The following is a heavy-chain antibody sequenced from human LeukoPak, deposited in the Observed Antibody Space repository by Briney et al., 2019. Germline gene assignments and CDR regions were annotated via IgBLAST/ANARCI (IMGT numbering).Heavy chain of an antibody. CDR1: GGSISTSSYY. CDR2: IYYSGST. V-gene: IGHV4-30-4*08. J-gene: IGHJ3*02. CDR3: ARGFDAHNAFDI. Sequence: SETLSLTCTVSGGSISTSSYYWGWIRQPPGKGLEWIGYIYYSGSTSYNPSLKSRVTISVDTSKNQFSLKLTSVTAADTAVYYCARGFDAHNAFDIWGQGTMVTVSS. D-gene: IGHD3-9*01.